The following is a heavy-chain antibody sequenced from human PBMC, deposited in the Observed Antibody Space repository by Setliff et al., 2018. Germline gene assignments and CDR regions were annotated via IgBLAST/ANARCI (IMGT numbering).Heavy chain of an antibody. CDR2: IYIGGSA. Sequence: SETLSLTCTVSGGSISSYYWSWIRQPAGKGLEWIGHIYIGGSANYNPSLKSRVTMSIDTSKNQFSLKLDSVTAADMAVYYCAREQWLDPPGYYYMDVWAKGTTVTSP. V-gene: IGHV4-4*07. CDR3: AREQWLDPPGYYYMDV. CDR1: GGSISSYY. J-gene: IGHJ6*03. D-gene: IGHD6-19*01.